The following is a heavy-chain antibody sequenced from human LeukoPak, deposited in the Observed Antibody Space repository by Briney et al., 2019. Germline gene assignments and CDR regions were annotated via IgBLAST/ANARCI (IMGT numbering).Heavy chain of an antibody. Sequence: PGGSLRLSCAASGFTFSSYNMRWVRQAPGKGLEWVAGISYDGSHKYYADPVKGRFTISRDNSKTTLYLQMNSLRAEDTAVYYCARASPGSPTYYYYYMDVWGKGTTVTVSS. CDR2: ISYDGSHK. D-gene: IGHD6-6*01. CDR3: ARASPGSPTYYYYYMDV. J-gene: IGHJ6*03. V-gene: IGHV3-30-3*01. CDR1: GFTFSSYN.